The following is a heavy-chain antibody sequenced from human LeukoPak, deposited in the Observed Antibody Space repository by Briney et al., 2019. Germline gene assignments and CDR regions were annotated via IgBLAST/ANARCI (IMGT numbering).Heavy chain of an antibody. CDR1: GFTFSSYG. Sequence: GGSLRLSCAASGFTFSSYGMHWVRQAPGKGLEWVAVIWYDGSNKYYADSVKGRFTISRDNSKNTLYLQMNSLRAEDTAVYYCARVGPSSDFDYWGQGTLVTVSS. CDR2: IWYDGSNK. D-gene: IGHD3-22*01. CDR3: ARVGPSSDFDY. V-gene: IGHV3-33*01. J-gene: IGHJ4*02.